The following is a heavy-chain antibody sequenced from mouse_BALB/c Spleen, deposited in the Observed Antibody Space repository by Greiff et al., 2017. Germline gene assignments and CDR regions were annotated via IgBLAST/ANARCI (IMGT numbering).Heavy chain of an antibody. CDR2: IWTGGGT. V-gene: IGHV2-9-2*01. Sequence: VQLQQSGPGLVAPSQSLSITCTVSGFSLTSYDISWIRQPPGKGLEWLGVIWTGGGTNYNSAFMSRLSISKDNSKSQVFLKMNSLQTDDTAIYYCVRGGDYYAMDYWGQGTSVTVSS. J-gene: IGHJ4*01. CDR3: VRGGDYYAMDY. CDR1: GFSLTSYD.